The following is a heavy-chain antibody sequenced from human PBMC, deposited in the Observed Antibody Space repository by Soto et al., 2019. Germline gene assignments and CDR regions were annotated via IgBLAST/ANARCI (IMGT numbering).Heavy chain of an antibody. CDR2: INPSGGTT. CDR3: ARGPTTPPDAY. V-gene: IGHV1-46*01. CDR1: GYIFTSYY. D-gene: IGHD2-15*01. Sequence: QVQLAQSGTEVKKPGASVKVSCKTSGYIFTSYYIHWVRQAPGQGLEWMGIINPSGGTTTYAQKFQGRVTMTRDTSSSTVYMELSSLRSEDTAVYHCARGPTTPPDAYWGLGTLVTVSS. J-gene: IGHJ4*02.